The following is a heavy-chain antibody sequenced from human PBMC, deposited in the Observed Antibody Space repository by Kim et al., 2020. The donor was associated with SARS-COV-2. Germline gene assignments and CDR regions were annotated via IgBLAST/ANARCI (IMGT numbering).Heavy chain of an antibody. J-gene: IGHJ4*02. V-gene: IGHV5-51*01. Sequence: DSPSFQGQVTISADKSTTTAYRQWSSLKASDTAMYYCARSAGPYDYYFDYWGQGTLVTVSS. D-gene: IGHD3-16*01. CDR3: ARSAGPYDYYFDY.